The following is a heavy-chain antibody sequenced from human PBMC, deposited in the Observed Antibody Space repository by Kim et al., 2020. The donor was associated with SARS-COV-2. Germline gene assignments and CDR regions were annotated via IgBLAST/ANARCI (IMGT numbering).Heavy chain of an antibody. D-gene: IGHD6-19*01. J-gene: IGHJ6*02. CDR1: GFTFSSYG. Sequence: GGSLRLSCAASGFTFSSYGMHWVRQAPGKGLEWVAVISYHGSNKYYADSVKGRFTISRDNSKNTLYLQMNSLRAEDTAVYYCAKEHWLSAYYYYVMDVWGLRATVTVSS. CDR2: ISYHGSNK. V-gene: IGHV3-30*18. CDR3: AKEHWLSAYYYYVMDV.